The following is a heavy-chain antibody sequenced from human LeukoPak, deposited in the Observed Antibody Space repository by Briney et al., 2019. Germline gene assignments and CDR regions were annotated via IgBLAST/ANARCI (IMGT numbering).Heavy chain of an antibody. J-gene: IGHJ4*02. CDR3: ARGLGNCIGGSCYRHFDY. D-gene: IGHD2-15*01. CDR2: ISSSSSYI. CDR1: GFTFSSYS. Sequence: GGSLRLSCAASGFTFSSYSMNWVRQAPGKGLEGVSSISSSSSYIYYADSVKGRFTISRDNAKNSLYLQMNSLRAEDTAVYYCARGLGNCIGGSCYRHFDYWGQGTLVTVSS. V-gene: IGHV3-21*01.